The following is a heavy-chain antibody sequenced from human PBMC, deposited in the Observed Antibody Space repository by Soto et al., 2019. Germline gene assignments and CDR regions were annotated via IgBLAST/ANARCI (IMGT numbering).Heavy chain of an antibody. V-gene: IGHV3-30-3*01. CDR2: ISYDGSNK. CDR3: ARDGSGITIFGVVGGMDV. CDR1: GFTFSSYA. D-gene: IGHD3-3*01. J-gene: IGHJ6*02. Sequence: QVQLVESGGGVVQPGRSLRLSCAASGFTFSSYAMHWVRQAPGKGLEWVAVISYDGSNKYYADSVKGRFTISRDNSKNTLDLQMNSLRAEDTAVYYCARDGSGITIFGVVGGMDVWGQGTTVTVSS.